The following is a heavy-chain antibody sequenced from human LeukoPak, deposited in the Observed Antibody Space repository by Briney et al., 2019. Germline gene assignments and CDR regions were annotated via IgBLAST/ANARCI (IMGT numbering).Heavy chain of an antibody. CDR3: ARTTGVVVAPSTPYDY. D-gene: IGHD2-15*01. Sequence: PGGSLRLSCAASGFTFSDYGMSWVRQAPGKGLEWVANIKQDGSEKYYVDSVKGRFTISRDNAKNSLYLQMNSLRAEDTAVYYCARTTGVVVAPSTPYDYWGQGTLVTVSS. CDR2: IKQDGSEK. J-gene: IGHJ4*02. CDR1: GFTFSDYG. V-gene: IGHV3-7*01.